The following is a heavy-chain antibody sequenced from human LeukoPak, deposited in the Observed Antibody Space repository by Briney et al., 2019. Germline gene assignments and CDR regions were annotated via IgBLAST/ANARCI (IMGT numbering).Heavy chain of an antibody. V-gene: IGHV4-59*01. Sequence: SETLSLTCTVSGGSISSYYWSWIRQPPGKGLEWIGYFYYSGSTNYNPSLKSRVTISVDTSKNQFSLRLSSVTAADTAVYYCARDGEGDEGWDYWGQGTLVTVSS. CDR2: FYYSGST. J-gene: IGHJ4*02. CDR3: ARDGEGDEGWDY. D-gene: IGHD7-27*01. CDR1: GGSISSYY.